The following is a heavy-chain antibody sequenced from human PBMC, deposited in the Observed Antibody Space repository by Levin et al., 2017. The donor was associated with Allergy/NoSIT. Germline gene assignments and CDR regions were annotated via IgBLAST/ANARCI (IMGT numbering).Heavy chain of an antibody. J-gene: IGHJ3*02. CDR2: VSYAGSNK. CDR1: GLTFTNYA. V-gene: IGHV3-30-3*01. Sequence: GASVKVSCAASGLTFTNYAMHWVRQAPGKGLEWVAVVSYAGSNKYYADSVKGRFTISRDNSKNTLYLQMNSLRTEDTAVYYCAREGTGSAFDIWGQGTMVTVSS. CDR3: AREGTGSAFDI. D-gene: IGHD3/OR15-3a*01.